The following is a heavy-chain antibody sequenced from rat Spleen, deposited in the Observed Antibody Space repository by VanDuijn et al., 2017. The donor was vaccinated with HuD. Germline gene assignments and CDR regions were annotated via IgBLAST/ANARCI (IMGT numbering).Heavy chain of an antibody. J-gene: IGHJ2*01. Sequence: EVKLVESGGGLVQPGRSLKLSCAASGFNFNDYWMTWIRQAPGKGLEWVASISKAGGNTYYPDSVRGRFTISSNNSKSTLYLQMDSLRSEDTATYYCARHRYGYDPYYFDYWGQGVMVTVSS. CDR2: ISKAGGNT. CDR1: GFNFNDYW. D-gene: IGHD1-7*01. V-gene: IGHV5-31*01. CDR3: ARHRYGYDPYYFDY.